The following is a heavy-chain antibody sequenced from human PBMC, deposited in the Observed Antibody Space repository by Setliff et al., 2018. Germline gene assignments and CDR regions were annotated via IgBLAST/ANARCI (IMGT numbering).Heavy chain of an antibody. V-gene: IGHV4-4*07. CDR1: GGSISNYY. CDR2: IYTSGST. Sequence: KTSETLSLTCTVSGGSISNYYWGWIRQPAGKGLEWIGRIYTSGSTNYNPSLKSRVTMSIDTSKNQFSLKLNSVTAADMAVYYCAREQWLDPPGYYYMDVWAKGTTVTVSS. J-gene: IGHJ6*03. D-gene: IGHD6-19*01. CDR3: AREQWLDPPGYYYMDV.